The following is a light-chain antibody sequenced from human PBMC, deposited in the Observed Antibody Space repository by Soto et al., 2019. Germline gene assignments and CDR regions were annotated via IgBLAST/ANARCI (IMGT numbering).Light chain of an antibody. CDR1: HYVSSSY. CDR2: GAS. CDR3: QHYGNSPRT. Sequence: IVLTQSPGTLSLSPGERATLSCRASHYVSSSYLAWYQQKPGQAPRLLIYGASSRATGISDRFSGSGSGTDFTLTISRLEPEDFAVYYCQHYGNSPRTFGQGTKVEIK. J-gene: IGKJ1*01. V-gene: IGKV3-20*01.